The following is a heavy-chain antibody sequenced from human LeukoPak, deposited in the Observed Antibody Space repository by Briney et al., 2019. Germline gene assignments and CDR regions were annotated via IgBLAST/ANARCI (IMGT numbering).Heavy chain of an antibody. CDR3: ARGYVMYYDFWSGQHHTLDY. Sequence: PGGSLRLSCAASGFTFSSYSMNWVRQAPGKGLEWIGEINHSGSTNYNPSLKSRVTISVDTSKNQFSLKLSSVTAADTAVYYCARGYVMYYDFWSGQHHTLDYWGQGTLVTVSS. J-gene: IGHJ4*02. V-gene: IGHV4-34*01. CDR1: GFTFSSYS. D-gene: IGHD3-3*01. CDR2: INHSGST.